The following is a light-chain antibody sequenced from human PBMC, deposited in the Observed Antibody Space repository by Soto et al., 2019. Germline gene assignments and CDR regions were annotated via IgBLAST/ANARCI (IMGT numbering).Light chain of an antibody. Sequence: QAVVTQPPSVSGAPGQRVTISCTGSSSNIGAGYDVHWYQQLPGTAPKLLIYGITNRPSGVPDRFSGSKSGTSASLAITGLQAEDEADYYCQSYDSSLRGVFGGGTKLTVL. CDR3: QSYDSSLRGV. CDR1: SSNIGAGYD. V-gene: IGLV1-40*01. CDR2: GIT. J-gene: IGLJ3*02.